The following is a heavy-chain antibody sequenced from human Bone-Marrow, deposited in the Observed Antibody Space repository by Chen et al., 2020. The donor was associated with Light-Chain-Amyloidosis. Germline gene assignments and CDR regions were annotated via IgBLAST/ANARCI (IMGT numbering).Heavy chain of an antibody. Sequence: DVQLVGSGGGLVQPGGSPRVSCVAPGFSFRVYWMHWVRQAAGQGLVRVSRLNKDGSTKIYANTVRGQFNNSRDNPKNTLKLEEAGLKFDDTAKYFYVRVTGGGYFMRDDLWGQGVLVSVSS. V-gene: IGHV3-74*01. D-gene: IGHD5-12*01. CDR2: LNKDGSTK. CDR3: VRVTGGGYFMRDDL. J-gene: IGHJ5*02. CDR1: GFSFRVYW.